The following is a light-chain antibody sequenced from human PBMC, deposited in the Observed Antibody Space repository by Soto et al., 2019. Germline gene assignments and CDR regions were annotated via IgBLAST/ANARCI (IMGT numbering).Light chain of an antibody. CDR2: EVT. J-gene: IGLJ1*01. Sequence: QSALTQPPSASGSPGQSVTISCTGTSSDVGGYNYVSWYQQHPGKAPKLMIYEVTKRPSGVPDRFSASKSGNTASLTVSGLQAEDEAYYYCSSYAGSNNLVFGTGTKVTVL. CDR1: SSDVGGYNY. CDR3: SSYAGSNNLV. V-gene: IGLV2-8*01.